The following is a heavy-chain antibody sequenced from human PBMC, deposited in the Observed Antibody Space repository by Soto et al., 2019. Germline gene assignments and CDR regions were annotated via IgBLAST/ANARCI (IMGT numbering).Heavy chain of an antibody. J-gene: IGHJ6*02. D-gene: IGHD4-4*01. CDR3: ARVFDPATVRGDYYYYDMDV. CDR2: IIPIFGTA. V-gene: IGHV1-69*13. Sequence: ASVKVSCKASGGTFSIYAISWVLQAPGQGLEWMGGIIPIFGTANYAQKFQGRVTITADESTSTAYMELSSLRSEDTAVYYCARVFDPATVRGDYYYYDMDVWGQGTTVTVSS. CDR1: GGTFSIYA.